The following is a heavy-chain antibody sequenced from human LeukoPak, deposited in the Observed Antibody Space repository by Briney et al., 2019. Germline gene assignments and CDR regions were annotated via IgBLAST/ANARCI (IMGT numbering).Heavy chain of an antibody. CDR2: ISSSSSYI. CDR3: ARGADILTGYVTFDY. V-gene: IGHV3-21*01. Sequence: GSLRLSCAASGFTFSGYAMSWVRQAPGKGLEWVSSISSSSSYIYYADSVKGRFTISRDNAKNSLYLQMNSLRAEDTAVYYCARGADILTGYVTFDYWGQGSLVTVSS. J-gene: IGHJ4*02. CDR1: GFTFSGYA. D-gene: IGHD3-9*01.